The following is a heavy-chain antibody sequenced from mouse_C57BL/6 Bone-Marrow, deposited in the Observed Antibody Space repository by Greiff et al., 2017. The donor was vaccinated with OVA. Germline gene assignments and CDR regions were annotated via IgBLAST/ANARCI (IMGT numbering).Heavy chain of an antibody. J-gene: IGHJ2*01. CDR2: ISSGGDYI. D-gene: IGHD1-1*01. Sequence: EVQLKESGEGLVKPGGSLKLSCAASGFTFSSYAMSWVRQTPEKRLEWVAYISSGGDYIYYADTVKGRFTISRDNARNTLYLQMSSLKSEDTAMYYCTRVTTVVAYYFDYWGQGTTLTVSS. CDR3: TRVTTVVAYYFDY. CDR1: GFTFSSYA. V-gene: IGHV5-9-1*02.